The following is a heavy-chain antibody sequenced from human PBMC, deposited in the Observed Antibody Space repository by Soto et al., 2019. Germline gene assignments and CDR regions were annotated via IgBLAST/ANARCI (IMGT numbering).Heavy chain of an antibody. V-gene: IGHV3-53*01. Sequence: GGSLRLSCAVSGFTVSSNYMSWVRQAPGKGLEWVSVIYSGGSTYYADSVKGRFTISRDNSKNTLYLQMNSLRAEDTAVYYCARAQWELRFHWFDPWGQGTLVTVSS. D-gene: IGHD1-26*01. CDR1: GFTVSSNY. J-gene: IGHJ5*02. CDR2: IYSGGST. CDR3: ARAQWELRFHWFDP.